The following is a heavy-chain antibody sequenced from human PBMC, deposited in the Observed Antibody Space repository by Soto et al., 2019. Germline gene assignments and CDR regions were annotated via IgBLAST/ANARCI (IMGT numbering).Heavy chain of an antibody. Sequence: PSETLSLTCAVYGGSFSGYYWSWIRQPPGKGLEWIGEINHSGSTNYNPSLKSRVTISVDTSKNQFSLKLSPVTAADTAVYYCARGRYYYGSGSYRVFDYWGQGTLVTVSS. CDR3: ARGRYYYGSGSYRVFDY. CDR1: GGSFSGYY. J-gene: IGHJ4*02. V-gene: IGHV4-34*01. D-gene: IGHD3-10*01. CDR2: INHSGST.